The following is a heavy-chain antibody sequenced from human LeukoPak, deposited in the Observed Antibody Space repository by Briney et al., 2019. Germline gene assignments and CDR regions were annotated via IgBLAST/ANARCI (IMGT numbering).Heavy chain of an antibody. J-gene: IGHJ4*02. V-gene: IGHV3-33*01. D-gene: IGHD6-13*01. CDR1: GFTFSNYA. CDR3: ARGIAAAGSDY. Sequence: GRSLRLSCAASGFTFSNYAMSWVRQAPGKGLEWVAVIWYDGSNKYYADSVKGRFTISRDNSKDTLYLQMNSLRAEDTAVYYCARGIAAAGSDYWGQGTLVTVSS. CDR2: IWYDGSNK.